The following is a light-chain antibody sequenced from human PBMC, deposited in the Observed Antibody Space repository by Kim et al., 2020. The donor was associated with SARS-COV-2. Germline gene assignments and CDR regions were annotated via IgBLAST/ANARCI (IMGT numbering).Light chain of an antibody. CDR2: EVN. CDR1: NSDVGSYNL. Sequence: QSALTQPASVSGSPGQSITISCTGTNSDVGSYNLVSWYQQHPGQAPKVMIFEVNKRPSGVSNRFSGSKSGNTASLTISGLQAEDEADYYCCSYAGTSTWVFGGGTQLTVL. J-gene: IGLJ3*02. CDR3: CSYAGTSTWV. V-gene: IGLV2-23*02.